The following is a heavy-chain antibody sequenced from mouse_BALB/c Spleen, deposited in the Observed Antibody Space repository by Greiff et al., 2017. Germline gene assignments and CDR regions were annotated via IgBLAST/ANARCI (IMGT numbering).Heavy chain of an antibody. CDR2: INPSTGYT. CDR1: GYTFTSYW. D-gene: IGHD2-14*01. CDR3: ARSYGYPYYIDY. Sequence: QVQLKESGAELAKPGASVKMSCKASGYTFTSYWMHWVKQRPGQGLEWIGYINPSTGYTEYNQKFKDKATLTADKSSSTAYMQLSSLTSEDSAVYYCARSYGYPYYIDYWGQGTTLTVSS. V-gene: IGHV1-7*01. J-gene: IGHJ2*01.